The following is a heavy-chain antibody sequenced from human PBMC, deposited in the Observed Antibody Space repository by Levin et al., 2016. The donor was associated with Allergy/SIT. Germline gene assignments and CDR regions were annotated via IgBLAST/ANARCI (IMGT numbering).Heavy chain of an antibody. CDR2: VSYDANNK. D-gene: IGHD2-15*01. CDR1: GFTFTNYG. CDR3: ARDTDIAFDY. J-gene: IGHJ4*02. Sequence: SLKISCAASGFTFTNYGLHWVRQAPGKGLEWVAVVSYDANNKYYADSVKGRFTISRDNAKNTLYLQMNSLRAEDTAVYYCARDTDIAFDYWGQGTLVTVSS. V-gene: IGHV3-30*03.